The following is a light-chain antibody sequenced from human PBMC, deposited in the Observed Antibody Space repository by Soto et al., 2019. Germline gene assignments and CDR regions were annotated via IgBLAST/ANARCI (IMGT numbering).Light chain of an antibody. J-gene: IGLJ1*01. V-gene: IGLV2-14*01. CDR2: EVS. Sequence: QSALTQPASVSGSPGQSITISCTGTSSDVGGYNYVSWYQQHPGKAPKLMIYEVSNRPSGVSNRFSGSKSGNTASLTVSGLRVEDEAEYYCSSYAGSDNRVFGTGTKLTVL. CDR3: SSYAGSDNRV. CDR1: SSDVGGYNY.